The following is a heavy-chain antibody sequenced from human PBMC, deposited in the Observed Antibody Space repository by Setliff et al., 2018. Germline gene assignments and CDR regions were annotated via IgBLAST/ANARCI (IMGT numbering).Heavy chain of an antibody. Sequence: SETLSLTCTVSGGSISSSSYYWGWIRQPPGKGLEWIGSIYYSGSTYYNPSLKSRVTISVDTSKNQFSLKLSSVTAADTAVYYCARAGGYYYYYYYGMDVWGQGTTVTVSS. D-gene: IGHD3-22*01. CDR3: ARAGGYYYYYYYGMDV. CDR2: IYYSGST. J-gene: IGHJ6*02. V-gene: IGHV4-39*07. CDR1: GGSISSSSYY.